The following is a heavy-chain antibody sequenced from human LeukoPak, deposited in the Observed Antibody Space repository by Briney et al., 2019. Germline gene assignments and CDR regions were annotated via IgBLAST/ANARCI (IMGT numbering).Heavy chain of an antibody. Sequence: SVKVSCKASGGTFSSYAFSWVRQAPGQGLEWMRGIIPIFGTANYAQKFQGRVTITADKSTSTAYMELSSLRSEDTAVYYCARPPSVVPDAEYYFDYWGQGTLVTVSS. J-gene: IGHJ4*02. CDR1: GGTFSSYA. V-gene: IGHV1-69*06. CDR2: IIPIFGTA. CDR3: ARPPSVVPDAEYYFDY. D-gene: IGHD2-2*01.